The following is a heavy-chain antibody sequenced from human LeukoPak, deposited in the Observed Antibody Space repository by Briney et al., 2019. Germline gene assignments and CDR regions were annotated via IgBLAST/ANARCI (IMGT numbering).Heavy chain of an antibody. J-gene: IGHJ4*02. CDR2: ISASGAST. D-gene: IGHD6-13*01. CDR3: AKDREPGIAAAGTVSDY. CDR1: GFIFNNYA. Sequence: AGGSLRLSCAASGFIFNNYAMSWVRQAPGKGLEWVSAISASGASTYYADSVKGRFTISRDSSKNTLYPQMNSLRAEDTAIYYCAKDREPGIAAAGTVSDYWGQGTLVTVSS. V-gene: IGHV3-23*01.